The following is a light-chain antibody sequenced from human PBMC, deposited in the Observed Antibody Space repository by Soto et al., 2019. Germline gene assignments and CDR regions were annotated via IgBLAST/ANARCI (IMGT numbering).Light chain of an antibody. J-gene: IGKJ1*01. V-gene: IGKV1-39*01. CDR1: QTIDNY. CDR3: QQSYSNPWT. Sequence: DIQMTQSPSSLSASVGDRVTITCRASQTIDNYLNWYQQKPGKAPKLLIYGASSLQSGVPSRFRGSGSGKDFTLNISSMQPEDFATYYCQQSYSNPWTFGQGTKVEIK. CDR2: GAS.